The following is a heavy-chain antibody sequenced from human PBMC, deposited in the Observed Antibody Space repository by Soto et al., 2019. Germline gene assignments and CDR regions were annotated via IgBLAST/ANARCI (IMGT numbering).Heavy chain of an antibody. J-gene: IGHJ4*02. Sequence: QVQLQESGPGLVTPSETLSLTCTVSGASITRDHWNWIRQPPGKGLEWIGEYSGSTNYNPSLKSRVTISVDTSKHQSSLKLSSVTAADTAVYFCATYTSGGGGRGYWGQGTLVTVSS. D-gene: IGHD6-19*01. V-gene: IGHV4-59*08. CDR2: EYSGST. CDR3: ATYTSGGGGRGY. CDR1: GASITRDH.